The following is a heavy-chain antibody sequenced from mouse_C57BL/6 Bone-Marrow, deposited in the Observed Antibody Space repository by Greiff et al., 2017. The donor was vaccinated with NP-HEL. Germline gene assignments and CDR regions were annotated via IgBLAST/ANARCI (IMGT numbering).Heavy chain of an antibody. CDR1: GFTFTDYY. CDR2: IRNKANGYTT. D-gene: IGHD4-1*01. V-gene: IGHV7-3*01. Sequence: EVMLVESGGGLVQPGGSLSLSCAASGFTFTDYYMSWVRQPPGKALEWLGFIRNKANGYTTEYSASVKGRFTISRDNSQSILYLQMNALRAEDSATYYCARISGKDFDYWGKGTTLTVSS. J-gene: IGHJ2*01. CDR3: ARISGKDFDY.